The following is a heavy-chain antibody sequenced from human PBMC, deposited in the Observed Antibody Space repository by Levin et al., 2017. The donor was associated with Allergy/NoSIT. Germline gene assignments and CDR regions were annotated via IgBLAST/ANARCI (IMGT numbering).Heavy chain of an antibody. CDR3: ARFGRLWVTLPDYDILTGVFPSSEAENAFDS. V-gene: IGHV1-2*02. Sequence: ASVKVSCKASGYTFTGYYMHWVRQAPGQGLEWMGWINPNSGGTNYAQKFQGRVTMTRDTSISTAYMELSRLRSDDTAVYYCARFGRLWVTLPDYDILTGVFPSSEAENAFDSWGQGTMVTVSS. CDR1: GYTFTGYY. CDR2: INPNSGGT. D-gene: IGHD3-9*01. J-gene: IGHJ3*02.